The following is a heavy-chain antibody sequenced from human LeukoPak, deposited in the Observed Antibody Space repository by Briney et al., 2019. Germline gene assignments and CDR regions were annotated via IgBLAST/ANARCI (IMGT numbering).Heavy chain of an antibody. CDR2: ISGSGDTT. CDR3: AKDFLYDTLTGVGLSDY. J-gene: IGHJ4*02. Sequence: GGSLRLSCTASGFTFNIYAMSWVCQAPGKGLEWVSGISGSGDTTYSADPVKGRFTVSRDNSKNTLYLQMNSLRADDTAVYYCAKDFLYDTLTGVGLSDYWGQGTLVTVSS. CDR1: GFTFNIYA. V-gene: IGHV3-23*01. D-gene: IGHD3-9*01.